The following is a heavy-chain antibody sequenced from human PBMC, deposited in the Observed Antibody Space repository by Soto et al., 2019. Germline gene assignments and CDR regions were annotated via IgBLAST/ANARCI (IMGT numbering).Heavy chain of an antibody. J-gene: IGHJ6*02. CDR1: GFTFSSYS. D-gene: IGHD2-2*02. CDR2: ISSSSSYI. V-gene: IGHV3-21*01. Sequence: EVQLVESGGGLVKPGGSLRLSCAASGFTFSSYSMNWVRQAPGKGLEWVSSISSSSSYIYYADSVKGRFTISRDNAKNSLYLQMNSLRAEDTAVYYCARLLGCSSTSCYIAYYYGMDVWGQGTTVTVSS. CDR3: ARLLGCSSTSCYIAYYYGMDV.